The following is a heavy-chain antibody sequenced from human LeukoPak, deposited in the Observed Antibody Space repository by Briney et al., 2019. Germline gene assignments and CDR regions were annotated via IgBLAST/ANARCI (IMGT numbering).Heavy chain of an antibody. CDR1: GFTFSSYW. D-gene: IGHD6-6*01. V-gene: IGHV3-74*01. CDR2: ISIDGSIT. CDR3: ARSLYSSSSTFDY. Sequence: GGSLRLSCAASGFTFSSYWMHWVRQAPGKGLVWVSRISIDGSITTYADSVKGRFTISRDNAKNSLYLQMNSLRAEDTAVYYCARSLYSSSSTFDYWGQGTLVTVSS. J-gene: IGHJ4*02.